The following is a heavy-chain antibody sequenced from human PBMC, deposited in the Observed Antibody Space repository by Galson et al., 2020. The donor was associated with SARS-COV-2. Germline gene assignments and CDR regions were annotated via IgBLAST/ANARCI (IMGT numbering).Heavy chain of an antibody. D-gene: IGHD2-21*02. CDR2: IFHSGYT. V-gene: IGHV4-4*02. CDR1: GGSISSSDW. Sequence: SETLSLTCAASGGSISSSDWWGWVRQPPGEGQEWTGEIFHSGYTNYTTSLKSRVTMSLDTSKNQFSLKLSSVTAADTALYYCARIIVTAYYFSYMDFWGKGTTVTVSS. CDR3: ARIIVTAYYFSYMDF. J-gene: IGHJ6*03.